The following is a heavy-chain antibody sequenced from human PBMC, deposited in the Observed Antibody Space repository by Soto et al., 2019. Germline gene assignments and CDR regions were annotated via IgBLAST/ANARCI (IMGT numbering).Heavy chain of an antibody. D-gene: IGHD2-15*01. Sequence: SETLSLTCSVSGGSISGDYYWSWIRQSPEKGLEWIGYIYYSGSSYSNPALQSRLSMSLDTYKNQFSLKLRSVTAADTAVYYCDRRGARWPGSFDSWGQGALVTVS. CDR2: IYYSGSS. J-gene: IGHJ4*02. CDR1: GGSISGDYY. V-gene: IGHV4-30-4*08. CDR3: DRRGARWPGSFDS.